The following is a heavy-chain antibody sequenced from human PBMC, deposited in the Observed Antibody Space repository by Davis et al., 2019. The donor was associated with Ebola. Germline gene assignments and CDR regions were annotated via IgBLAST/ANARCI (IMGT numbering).Heavy chain of an antibody. D-gene: IGHD2-2*01. CDR3: ARGPDIVVVPAAAMDV. V-gene: IGHV4-34*01. CDR1: GFTFSNYE. Sequence: GSLRLSCAASGFTFSNYEMNWVRQPPGKGLEWIGEINHSGSTNYNPSLKSRVNISVDTSKNQFSLKLSSVTAADTAVYYCARGPDIVVVPAAAMDVWGQGTTVTVSS. J-gene: IGHJ6*02. CDR2: INHSGST.